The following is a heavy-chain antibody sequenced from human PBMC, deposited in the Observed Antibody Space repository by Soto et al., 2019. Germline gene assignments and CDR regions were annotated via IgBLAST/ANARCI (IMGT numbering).Heavy chain of an antibody. Sequence: GGSLRLSCAASGFSFHEYAMHWVRLAPGKGLEWVSGISYDSGAIGYADSVKGRFTISRDNAKNSLYLQMNSLRDEDTAVYYCARGMYYYDSSGWAYWGQGTLVTVSS. V-gene: IGHV3-9*01. J-gene: IGHJ4*02. CDR3: ARGMYYYDSSGWAY. CDR2: ISYDSGAI. CDR1: GFSFHEYA. D-gene: IGHD3-22*01.